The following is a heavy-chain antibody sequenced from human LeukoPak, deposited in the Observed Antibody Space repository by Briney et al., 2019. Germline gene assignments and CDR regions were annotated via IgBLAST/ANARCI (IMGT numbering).Heavy chain of an antibody. CDR2: IYHSGST. CDR1: GYSISSGYY. Sequence: PSETLSLTCTVSGYSISSGYYWGWLRQPPGKGLEWIGSIYHSGSTYYNPSLKSRVTISVDTSKNQFSLKLSSVTAADTAVYFWARDVRGVIDYWGQGTLVTVSS. CDR3: ARDVRGVIDY. J-gene: IGHJ4*02. V-gene: IGHV4-38-2*02. D-gene: IGHD3-10*01.